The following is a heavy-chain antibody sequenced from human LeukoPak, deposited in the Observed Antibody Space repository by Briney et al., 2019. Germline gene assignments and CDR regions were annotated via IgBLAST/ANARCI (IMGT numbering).Heavy chain of an antibody. V-gene: IGHV3-74*01. CDR3: ARDQPVYCSSTSCYGYEGYYYYGMDV. CDR2: INSDGSST. Sequence: GGSLRLSCAASGFTFSSYWMHWVRQAPGQGLVWVSRINSDGSSTSYADSVKGRFTISRDNAKNTLYLQMNSLRAEDTAVYYCARDQPVYCSSTSCYGYEGYYYYGMDVWGKGTTVTVSS. J-gene: IGHJ6*04. CDR1: GFTFSSYW. D-gene: IGHD2-2*01.